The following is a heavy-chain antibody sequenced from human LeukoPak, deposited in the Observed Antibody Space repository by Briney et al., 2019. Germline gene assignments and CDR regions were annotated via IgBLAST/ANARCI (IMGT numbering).Heavy chain of an antibody. Sequence: SVKVSCKASGGTFSSYAISWVRQAPGQGLEWMGGIIPIFGTANYAQKFQGRVTMTRDTSTSTVYMELSSLRSEDTAVYYCAREGFPPKISDFWSGLGPYYYYGMDVWGQGTTVTVSS. D-gene: IGHD3-3*01. J-gene: IGHJ6*02. CDR1: GGTFSSYA. CDR2: IIPIFGTA. V-gene: IGHV1-69*05. CDR3: AREGFPPKISDFWSGLGPYYYYGMDV.